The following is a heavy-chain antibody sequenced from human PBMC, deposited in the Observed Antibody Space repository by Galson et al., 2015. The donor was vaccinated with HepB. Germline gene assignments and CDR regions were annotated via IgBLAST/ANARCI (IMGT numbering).Heavy chain of an antibody. CDR3: ATTKFGSGAYWTFDI. D-gene: IGHD4/OR15-4a*01. J-gene: IGHJ3*02. CDR1: DSTFSSYT. Sequence: SLRLSCAASDSTFSSYTMNWVRQTPGKGLQWVLYISTNGATIHYADSVKGRFTIARDNAKNTMWLQMDSLRAEDTAVYYCATTKFGSGAYWTFDIWGQGTLVTVSS. V-gene: IGHV3-48*04. CDR2: ISTNGATI.